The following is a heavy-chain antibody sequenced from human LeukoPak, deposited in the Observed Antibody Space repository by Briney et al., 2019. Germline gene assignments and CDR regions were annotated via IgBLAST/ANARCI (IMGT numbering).Heavy chain of an antibody. CDR3: ARHVWLQPFDY. J-gene: IGHJ4*02. V-gene: IGHV4-59*08. CDR1: GGSMNSYY. D-gene: IGHD3-9*01. Sequence: NPSETLSLTCSVSGGSMNSYYWSWIRQSPGKGLEWIGYIYYSGSTNYNPSLKSRVTISVDTSKNQFSLKLSSLTAADTAVYYCARHVWLQPFDYWGQGTLVTVSS. CDR2: IYYSGST.